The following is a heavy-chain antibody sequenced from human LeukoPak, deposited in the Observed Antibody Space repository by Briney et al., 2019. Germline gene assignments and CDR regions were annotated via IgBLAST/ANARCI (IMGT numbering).Heavy chain of an antibody. V-gene: IGHV1-24*01. CDR3: ATHVNYDSSGYFA. J-gene: IGHJ5*02. Sequence: GASVKVSCKVSGYTLTELSMHWVRQAPGKGLEWMGGFDPEDGETIYAQKFQGRVTMTEVTSTDTAYMELSSLRSDDTAVYYCATHVNYDSSGYFAWGQGTLVTVSS. CDR1: GYTLTELS. CDR2: FDPEDGET. D-gene: IGHD3-22*01.